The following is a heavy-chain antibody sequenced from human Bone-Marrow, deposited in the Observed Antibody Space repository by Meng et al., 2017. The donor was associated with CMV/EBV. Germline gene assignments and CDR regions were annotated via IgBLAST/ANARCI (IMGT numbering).Heavy chain of an antibody. V-gene: IGHV3-7*01. J-gene: IGHJ4*02. CDR2: IKQDGSEK. CDR3: ARGDIVVVPAAPYFDY. D-gene: IGHD2-2*01. Sequence: GGSLRLSCAASGFTFSSYWMSWVRQAPGKGLEWVANIKQDGSEKYYVDSVKGLFTISRDKAKNSLYLQRNSLRDGDAAVYYCARGDIVVVPAAPYFDYWGQGTLVTVSS. CDR1: GFTFSSYW.